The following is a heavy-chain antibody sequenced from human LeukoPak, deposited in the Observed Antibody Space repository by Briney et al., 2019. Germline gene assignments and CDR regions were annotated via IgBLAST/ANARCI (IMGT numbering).Heavy chain of an antibody. J-gene: IGHJ4*02. CDR3: ARGVRGRSGYYFDS. Sequence: SETLSLTCTVSGGSIRGYFWTWIRQPPGKGLEWIGYIYYSGSTYYNPSLKSRVTISVDTSKTQFSLRVNSVTAADTAVYYCARGVRGRSGYYFDSWGQGTLVTVSS. V-gene: IGHV4-30-4*08. CDR2: IYYSGST. D-gene: IGHD2-8*01. CDR1: GGSIRGYF.